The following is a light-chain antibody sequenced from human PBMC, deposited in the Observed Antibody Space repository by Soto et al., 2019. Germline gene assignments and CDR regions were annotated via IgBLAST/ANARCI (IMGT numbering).Light chain of an antibody. CDR1: QSIGSW. V-gene: IGKV1-5*03. Sequence: IQMTQSPSTLSASVGDRVTITCRASQSIGSWLAWFQQKPGKAPKVLIYKASSLESGVPSRFSGSGSGTEFTLTISSLQPDDFATYYCQQYNSYSSFGPGTKVDIK. CDR3: QQYNSYSS. J-gene: IGKJ1*01. CDR2: KAS.